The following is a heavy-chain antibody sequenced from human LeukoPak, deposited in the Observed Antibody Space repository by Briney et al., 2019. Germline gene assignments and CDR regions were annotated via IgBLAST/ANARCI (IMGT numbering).Heavy chain of an antibody. CDR1: GFTFSSYA. CDR3: ARDQRDTDFPDAFDI. V-gene: IGHV3-23*01. CDR2: ISGSGGST. J-gene: IGHJ3*02. Sequence: GGSLRLSCAASGFTFSSYAMSWVRQAPGKGLEWVSAISGSGGSTYYADSVKGRFTISRDNSKNTLYLQMNSLRAEDTAVYYCARDQRDTDFPDAFDIWGQGTMVTVSS. D-gene: IGHD3-3*01.